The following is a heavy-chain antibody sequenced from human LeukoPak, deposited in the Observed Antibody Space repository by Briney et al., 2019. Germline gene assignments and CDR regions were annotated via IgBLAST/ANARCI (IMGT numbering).Heavy chain of an antibody. CDR3: VREGNELLSKNFDY. CDR1: GCTFTAYY. Sequence: EASVKVSCKASGCTFTAYYIHWVRQAPGQGREWMGYINPHRGGTSSPQKLQGRVTMTTDTSISAAYMELSSLISDDKAMYYCVREGNELLSKNFDYWGQGTLVTVSS. V-gene: IGHV1-2*02. J-gene: IGHJ4*02. D-gene: IGHD2-21*02. CDR2: INPHRGGT.